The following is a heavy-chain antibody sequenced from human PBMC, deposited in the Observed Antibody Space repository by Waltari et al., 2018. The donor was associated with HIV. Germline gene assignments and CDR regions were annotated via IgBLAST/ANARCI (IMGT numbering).Heavy chain of an antibody. J-gene: IGHJ5*02. CDR2: IYYSGSP. Sequence: QVQLQESGPGLVKPSETLSLTCAVSGDSISSSCWSWIRQTPGKGLEWIGYIYYSGSPNYNPPPRNRVTISLDTSKNQFSLKMTSVTVADTALYYCARGGLIAAAGGGERRLDPWGQGTLVTVSS. CDR3: ARGGLIAAAGGGERRLDP. CDR1: GDSISSSC. V-gene: IGHV4-59*01. D-gene: IGHD6-13*01.